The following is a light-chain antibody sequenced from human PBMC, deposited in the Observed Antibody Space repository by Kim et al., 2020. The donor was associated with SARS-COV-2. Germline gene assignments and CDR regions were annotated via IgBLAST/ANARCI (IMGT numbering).Light chain of an antibody. CDR1: QTVLYNSNNKNY. J-gene: IGKJ2*03. V-gene: IGKV4-1*01. Sequence: RATLNCKSSQTVLYNSNNKNYLAWYQQKPGQAPKLLMYWASIRESGVSDRFSGSGSETDFTLTISSLQAEDVAVYYCQQYYSTPPSFGQGTKLEIK. CDR3: QQYYSTPPS. CDR2: WAS.